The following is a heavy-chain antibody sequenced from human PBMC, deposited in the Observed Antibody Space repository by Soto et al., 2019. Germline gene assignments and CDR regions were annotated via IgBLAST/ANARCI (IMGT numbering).Heavy chain of an antibody. CDR2: IKTNGEGGTT. CDR3: TSGSVEGV. J-gene: IGHJ6*02. Sequence: EAQLVESGGGLVKPGGSLRLSCAASGFTISNAWMNWVRQAPGKGLEWVGRIKTNGEGGTTDYAAPVKGRFVISRDDSKNTLYLQMNSLRPDDPAVYYCTSGSVEGVWGQGTTVTVSS. D-gene: IGHD2-15*01. V-gene: IGHV3-15*07. CDR1: GFTISNAW.